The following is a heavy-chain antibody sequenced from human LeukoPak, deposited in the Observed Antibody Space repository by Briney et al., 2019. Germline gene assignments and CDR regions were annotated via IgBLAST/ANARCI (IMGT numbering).Heavy chain of an antibody. CDR2: VSSSTTFI. V-gene: IGHV3-21*01. D-gene: IGHD3-9*01. Sequence: GGSLRLSCAASGFTFSTYSMNWVRQAPGKGLEWVSSVSSSTTFIYYADSVKGRFTISRDNAKNSLYLQMNSLRAEDTAVYYCARDSYDFLTAYSPPGRFDPWGQGTLVTVSS. CDR3: ARDSYDFLTAYSPPGRFDP. CDR1: GFTFSTYS. J-gene: IGHJ5*02.